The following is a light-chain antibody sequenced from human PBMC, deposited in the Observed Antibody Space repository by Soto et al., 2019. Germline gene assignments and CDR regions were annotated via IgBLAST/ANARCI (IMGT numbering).Light chain of an antibody. J-gene: IGLJ2*01. Sequence: QSVLTQPASVSGSPGQSITISCTGTSSDVGGYNYVSWYQQHPGKAPKLKIYDVSNRPSGVSNRFSSSKSGNTASLTISGLQDEDEADYYCSSYTSSSTPYVVFGGGTKLTVL. CDR3: SSYTSSSTPYVV. V-gene: IGLV2-14*01. CDR2: DVS. CDR1: SSDVGGYNY.